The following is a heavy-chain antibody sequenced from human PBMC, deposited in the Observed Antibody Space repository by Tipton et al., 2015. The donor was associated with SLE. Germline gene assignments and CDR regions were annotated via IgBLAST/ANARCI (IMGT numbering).Heavy chain of an antibody. V-gene: IGHV4-59*01. CDR1: GGSISGYY. CDR2: IYYSGST. D-gene: IGHD2-2*01. CDR3: AKGRGTSSGCLGY. Sequence: GLVKPSETLSLTCTVSGGSISGYYWSWIRQPPGKGLEWIGYIYYSGSTNYNPSLKSRVTISVDTSKNQFSLKLSSVTAADTAVYYCAKGRGTSSGCLGYWGQGILVTVSS. J-gene: IGHJ4*02.